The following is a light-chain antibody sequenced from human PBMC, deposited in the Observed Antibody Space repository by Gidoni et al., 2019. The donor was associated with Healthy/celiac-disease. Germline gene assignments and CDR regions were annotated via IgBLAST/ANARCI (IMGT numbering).Light chain of an antibody. J-gene: IGKJ4*01. CDR1: QSISSY. V-gene: IGKV1-39*01. CDR3: QQSYSTPRT. Sequence: DMQTTQSPSSLSASVGDRVTITCRASQSISSYLNWYQQKPGKAPKLLIYAASSLQSGVPSRFSGSGSGKDFTRTISSLQPEDFATDYCQQSYSTPRTFGGGTKVEIK. CDR2: AAS.